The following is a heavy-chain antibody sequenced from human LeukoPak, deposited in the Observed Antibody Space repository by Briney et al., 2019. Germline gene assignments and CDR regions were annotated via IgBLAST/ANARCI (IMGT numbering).Heavy chain of an antibody. V-gene: IGHV3-7*01. CDR1: GFTFGTSA. D-gene: IGHD2-15*01. J-gene: IGHJ4*02. Sequence: GGSLRLSCAASGFTFGTSAMSWVRQAPGKGLEWVANIKQDGSEKYYVDSVKGRFTISRDNAKNSLYLQMNSLRAEDTAVYYCARENVVVVVAATPYYFDYWGQGTLVTVSS. CDR2: IKQDGSEK. CDR3: ARENVVVVVAATPYYFDY.